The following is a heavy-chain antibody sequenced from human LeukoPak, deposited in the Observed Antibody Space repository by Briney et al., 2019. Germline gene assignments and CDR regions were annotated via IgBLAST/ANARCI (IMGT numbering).Heavy chain of an antibody. CDR3: ARGLLYCSSTSCYAY. CDR1: GYTFASYD. V-gene: IGHV1-8*01. D-gene: IGHD2-2*01. Sequence: ASVKVSCMASGYTFASYDINWVRQATGQGLEWMGWMNPNSGNTGYAQKFQGRVTMTRNTSISTAYMELSSLRSEDTAVYYCARGLLYCSSTSCYAYWGQGTLVTVSS. J-gene: IGHJ4*02. CDR2: MNPNSGNT.